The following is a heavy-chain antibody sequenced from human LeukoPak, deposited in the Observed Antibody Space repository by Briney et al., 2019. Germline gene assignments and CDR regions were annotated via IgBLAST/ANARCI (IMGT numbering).Heavy chain of an antibody. CDR2: INAGNGNT. D-gene: IGHD3-10*01. CDR1: GYTFTSYA. J-gene: IGHJ5*02. V-gene: IGHV1-3*01. Sequence: GASLKVSCKASGYTFTSYAMHWVRQAPGQRLEWMGWINAGNGNTKYSQKFQGRVTITRDTSASTAYMELSSLRSEDTAVYYCARSRRITMVRGVIIGWFDPWGQGTLVTVSS. CDR3: ARSRRITMVRGVIIGWFDP.